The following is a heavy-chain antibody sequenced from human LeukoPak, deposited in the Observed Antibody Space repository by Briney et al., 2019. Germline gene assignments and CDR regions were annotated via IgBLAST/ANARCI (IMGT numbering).Heavy chain of an antibody. CDR3: ARMYYYGSGSYGLSPPIWFDP. Sequence: SQTLSLTCTVSGGSISSGDYYWSWIRQPPGKGLEWIGYIYYSGSTYYNPSLKSRVTISVDTSKNQFSQKLSSVTAADTAVYYCARMYYYGSGSYGLSPPIWFDPWGQGTLVTVSS. CDR2: IYYSGST. J-gene: IGHJ5*02. CDR1: GGSISSGDYY. V-gene: IGHV4-30-4*01. D-gene: IGHD3-10*01.